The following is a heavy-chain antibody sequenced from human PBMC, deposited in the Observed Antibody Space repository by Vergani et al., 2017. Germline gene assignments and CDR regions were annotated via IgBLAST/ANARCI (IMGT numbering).Heavy chain of an antibody. J-gene: IGHJ3*02. D-gene: IGHD3-10*01. CDR3: ARDLGYYGSGKTSAFDI. CDR2: ISYDGSNK. V-gene: IGHV3-30-3*01. Sequence: VQLLESGGGLVQPGGSLRLSCAASGFTFSSYAMSWVRQAPGKGLGWVAVISYDGSNKYYADSVKGRFTISRDNSKNTLYLQMNSLRAEDTAVYYCARDLGYYGSGKTSAFDIWGQGTMVTVSS. CDR1: GFTFSSYA.